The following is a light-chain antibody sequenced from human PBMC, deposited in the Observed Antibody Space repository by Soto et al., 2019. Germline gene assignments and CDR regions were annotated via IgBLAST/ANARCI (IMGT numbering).Light chain of an antibody. CDR2: DDD. V-gene: IGLV1-51*01. J-gene: IGLJ1*01. Sequence: QSVLTPPPSVSAAPGQRDTISCSGSSSNVGGNSVSWYQQLPGTAPKLLIYDDDKRPSGIPDRFSGSKSGTSATLGMSGFQTGDEVDEYCGSWDSSLSADVFGTGTKVTVL. CDR3: GSWDSSLSADV. CDR1: SSNVGGNS.